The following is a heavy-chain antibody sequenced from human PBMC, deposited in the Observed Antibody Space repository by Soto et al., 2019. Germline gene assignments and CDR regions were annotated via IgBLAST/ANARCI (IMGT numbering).Heavy chain of an antibody. CDR3: ASLLLGYCSSTSCSDFDY. Sequence: GGSLRLSCAASGFTFSSYWMSWVRQAPGKGLEWVANIKQDGSEKYYVDSVKGRFTISRDNAKNSLYLQMNSLRAEDTAVYYCASLLLGYCSSTSCSDFDYWGQGTLVTVSS. V-gene: IGHV3-7*01. J-gene: IGHJ4*02. D-gene: IGHD2-2*01. CDR2: IKQDGSEK. CDR1: GFTFSSYW.